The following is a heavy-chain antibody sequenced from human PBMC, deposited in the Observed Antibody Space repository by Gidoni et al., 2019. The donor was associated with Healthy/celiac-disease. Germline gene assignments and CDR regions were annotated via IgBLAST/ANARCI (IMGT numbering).Heavy chain of an antibody. CDR2: ISGMGGST. CDR3: AREGAVGATSVDY. D-gene: IGHD1-26*01. V-gene: IGHV3-23*01. J-gene: IGHJ4*02. Sequence: EGQLLESGGGLVQPGGSLRRTCEASGFTFSSYAMSWVRQAPGKGLEWVSAISGMGGSTSYADSVKGRFTISRDNSKNTLYLQMNSLRAEDTAVYYCAREGAVGATSVDYWGQGTLVTVSS. CDR1: GFTFSSYA.